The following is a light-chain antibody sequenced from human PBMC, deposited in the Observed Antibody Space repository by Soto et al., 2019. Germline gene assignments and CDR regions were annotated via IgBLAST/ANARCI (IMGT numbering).Light chain of an antibody. V-gene: IGKV3-15*01. Sequence: EIVMTQSPATLSVSPGERATLSCRASQSVSRDLAWYQQKPGQAPRLLVYGASTRATGIPARFSGSGSVTEFTLTISSLQSEDLAVYYCQQYKNWPYTFGQGTKLEIK. CDR1: QSVSRD. J-gene: IGKJ2*01. CDR2: GAS. CDR3: QQYKNWPYT.